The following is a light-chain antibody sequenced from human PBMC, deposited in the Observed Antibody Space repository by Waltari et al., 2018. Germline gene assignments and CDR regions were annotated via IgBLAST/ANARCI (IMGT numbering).Light chain of an antibody. V-gene: IGLV1-47*01. CDR1: SSNIGSNY. Sequence: QSVLTQPPSASGPPGQRVTISCSGSSSNIGSNYVYCYQQLPGTAPKLLIYTNSDRPSGVPDRFSGFKSGTSASLAISGLRSEDEGDYFCAAWDDRLTVVVFGGGTKLTVL. CDR2: TNS. J-gene: IGLJ2*01. CDR3: AAWDDRLTVVV.